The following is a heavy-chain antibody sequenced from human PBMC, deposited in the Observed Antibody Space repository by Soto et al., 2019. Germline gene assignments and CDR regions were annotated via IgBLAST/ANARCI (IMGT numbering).Heavy chain of an antibody. D-gene: IGHD3-22*01. Sequence: QMQLQESGPGLVKPSETLSLTCTVSGGSISSSSYYWGWIRQPPGQGLEWLGTIYSLGNTYYNPSLKSRVPISVDKSKSQLFLKLSSVTAPDTAVYYCARQIYDSSGYYYVYWGQGTLVTVSS. CDR1: GGSISSSSYY. J-gene: IGHJ4*02. CDR2: IYSLGNT. V-gene: IGHV4-39*01. CDR3: ARQIYDSSGYYYVY.